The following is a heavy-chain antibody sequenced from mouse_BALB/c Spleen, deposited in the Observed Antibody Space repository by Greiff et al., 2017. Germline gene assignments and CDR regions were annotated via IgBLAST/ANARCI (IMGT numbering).Heavy chain of an antibody. CDR2: IWSGGST. CDR1: GFSLTSYG. D-gene: IGHD4-1*01. J-gene: IGHJ3*01. Sequence: QVQLKESGPGLVQPSQSLSITCTVSGFSLTSYGVHWVRQSPGKGLEWLGVIWSGGSTDYNAAFISRLSISKDNSKSQVFLKMNSLQTDDTAMYYCARGWEKWFAYWGQGTLVTVSA. CDR3: ARGWEKWFAY. V-gene: IGHV2-4-1*01.